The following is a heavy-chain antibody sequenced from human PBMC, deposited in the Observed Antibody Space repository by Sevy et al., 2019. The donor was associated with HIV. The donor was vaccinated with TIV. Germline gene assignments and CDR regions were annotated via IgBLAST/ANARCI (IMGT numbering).Heavy chain of an antibody. CDR3: AINSDYGMDA. V-gene: IGHV3-7*01. CDR1: GFTVRNYW. D-gene: IGHD4-4*01. J-gene: IGHJ6*02. Sequence: GGSLRLSCVVSGFTVRNYWMSWVRQAPGKGLEWVANINQNGTEIYSVDSVKGRFTFSRDNTKNSVYLQMNSLRAEDTAIYYCAINSDYGMDAWGQGTTVTVSS. CDR2: INQNGTEI.